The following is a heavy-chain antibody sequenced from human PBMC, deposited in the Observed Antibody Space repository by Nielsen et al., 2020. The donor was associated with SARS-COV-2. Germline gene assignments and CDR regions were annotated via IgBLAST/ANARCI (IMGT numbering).Heavy chain of an antibody. V-gene: IGHV4-39*01. Sequence: SETLSLTCTVSGGSISSSSYYWGWIRRPPGKGLEWIGSIYYSGSTYYNPSLKSRVTISVDTSKNQFSLKLSSVTAADTAVYYCARRLNPGCEFDYWGQGTLVTVSS. CDR1: GGSISSSSYY. J-gene: IGHJ4*02. CDR3: ARRLNPGCEFDY. CDR2: IYYSGST. D-gene: IGHD1-14*01.